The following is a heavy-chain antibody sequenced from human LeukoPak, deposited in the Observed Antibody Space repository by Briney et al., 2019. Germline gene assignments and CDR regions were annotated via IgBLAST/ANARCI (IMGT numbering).Heavy chain of an antibody. V-gene: IGHV1-69*06. CDR3: ARGNYYDSSGYYFSSFDY. J-gene: IGHJ4*02. CDR2: IIPIFGTA. D-gene: IGHD3-22*01. CDR1: GGTFSSYA. Sequence: ASVKVSCKASGGTFSSYAISWVRQAPGQGLEWMGGIIPIFGTANYAQKFQGRVTITADKSTSTAYMELSSLRSEDTAVYYCARGNYYDSSGYYFSSFDYWGQGTLVTVSS.